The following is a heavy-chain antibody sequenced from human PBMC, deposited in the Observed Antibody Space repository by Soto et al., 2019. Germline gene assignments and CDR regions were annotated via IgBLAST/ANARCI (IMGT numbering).Heavy chain of an antibody. CDR3: ARIGCCTNGVCYPDYYGLHV. D-gene: IGHD2-8*01. CDR2: IGSSSTI. J-gene: IGHJ6*02. Sequence: GESLKISCAASGFTFSGYYMSWIRQAPGKGLEWVSYIGSSSTIYHADSVKGRFTISRDNAKNSLYLQMNSLRAEDTAVYYCARIGCCTNGVCYPDYYGLHVWGQGTTVTVSS. V-gene: IGHV3-11*01. CDR1: GFTFSGYY.